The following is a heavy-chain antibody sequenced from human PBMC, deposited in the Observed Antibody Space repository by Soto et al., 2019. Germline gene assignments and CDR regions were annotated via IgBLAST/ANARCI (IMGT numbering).Heavy chain of an antibody. Sequence: SVKVSCKTSGFTFSKSSVQWMRQARGQRLEWIGWVVVGSDNTRYAQNFQDRVTITRDMSTSTSYMELSRLTSEDTAVYFCAAEVYNDADFNHWGQGTLVTVS. D-gene: IGHD1-1*01. V-gene: IGHV1-58*01. CDR1: GFTFSKSS. J-gene: IGHJ5*02. CDR3: AAEVYNDADFNH. CDR2: VVVGSDNT.